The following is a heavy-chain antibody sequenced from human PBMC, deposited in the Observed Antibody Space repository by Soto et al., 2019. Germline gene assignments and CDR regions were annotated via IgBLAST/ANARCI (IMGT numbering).Heavy chain of an antibody. D-gene: IGHD3-16*01. Sequence: QVQLVQSGAEVKKPGASVKVSCKTSGYTFTSHGVSWVRQAPGLGLEWMGWMSAYNGNTNYAQKLKGRVTMTTDTSKSTAYMQMRSVGSEDTSVYYCASGGGSLGELDSWGQGTLVTVSS. CDR2: MSAYNGNT. CDR3: ASGGGSLGELDS. CDR1: GYTFTSHG. V-gene: IGHV1-18*01. J-gene: IGHJ5*01.